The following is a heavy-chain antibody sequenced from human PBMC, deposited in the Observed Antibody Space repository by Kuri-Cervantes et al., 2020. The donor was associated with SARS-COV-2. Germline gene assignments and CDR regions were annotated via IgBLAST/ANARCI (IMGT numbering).Heavy chain of an antibody. CDR1: GFTFSSYS. CDR3: AREWKIAVVTPDAFDI. J-gene: IGHJ3*02. CDR2: ISSSSSYI. D-gene: IGHD4-23*01. Sequence: GGSLRLSCAASGFTFSSYSMNWVRQAPGKGLEWVSSISSSSSYIYYADSVKGRFTISRDNAKNSLYLQMNSLRAEDTAVYYCAREWKIAVVTPDAFDIWGQGTMVTVSS. V-gene: IGHV3-21*01.